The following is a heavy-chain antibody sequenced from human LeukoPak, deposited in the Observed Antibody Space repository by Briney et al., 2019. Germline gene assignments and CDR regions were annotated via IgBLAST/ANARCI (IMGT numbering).Heavy chain of an antibody. J-gene: IGHJ4*02. Sequence: SETLSLTCTVSGGSVNSKNWWNWVCQPPEKGLEWIGDINHAGTTNYNPSLESRVTISIDKSKNRFSLRLTSVAAADTAVYYCATDLGEGGNWGQGTLVTVSS. D-gene: IGHD3-10*01. V-gene: IGHV4-4*02. CDR2: INHAGTT. CDR1: GGSVNSKNW. CDR3: ATDLGEGGN.